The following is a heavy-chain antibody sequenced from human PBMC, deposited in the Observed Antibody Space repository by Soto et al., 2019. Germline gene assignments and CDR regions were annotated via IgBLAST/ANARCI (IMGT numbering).Heavy chain of an antibody. CDR1: GGSISSYY. CDR3: AREIPLYYDFWSGHPLYYFDH. V-gene: IGHV4-4*07. D-gene: IGHD3-3*01. J-gene: IGHJ4*02. CDR2: IYTSGST. Sequence: PSETLSLTCTVSGGSISSYYWSWIRQPAGKGLEWIGHIYTSGSTNYNPSLKSRVTMSVDTSKNQFSLKLSSVTAADTAVYYCAREIPLYYDFWSGHPLYYFDHWGQGTLVTVSS.